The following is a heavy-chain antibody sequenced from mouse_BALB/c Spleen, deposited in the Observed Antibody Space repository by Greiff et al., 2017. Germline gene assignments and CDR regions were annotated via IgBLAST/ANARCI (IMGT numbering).Heavy chain of an antibody. V-gene: IGHV14-3*02. CDR1: GFNIKDTY. D-gene: IGHD1-1*01. J-gene: IGHJ2*01. CDR3: ARPRYYYGSSNDY. Sequence: VQLQQSGAELVKPGASVKLSCTASGFNIKDTYMHWVKQRPEQGLEWIGRIDPANGNTKYDPKFQGKATRTADTSSNTAYLQLSSLTSEDTAVYYCARPRYYYGSSNDYWGQGTTLTVAS. CDR2: IDPANGNT.